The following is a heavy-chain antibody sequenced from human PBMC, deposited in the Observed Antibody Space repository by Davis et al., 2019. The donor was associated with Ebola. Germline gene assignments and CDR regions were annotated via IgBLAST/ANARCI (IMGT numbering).Heavy chain of an antibody. CDR2: LDSSGYTT. CDR3: AKSNPGSRQWQGPFEY. J-gene: IGHJ4*02. CDR1: GFTFSTYV. V-gene: IGHV3-23*01. D-gene: IGHD2-8*01. Sequence: PGGSLRPSCAAPGFTFSTYVMHWIRQAPGKGLEWVSALDSSGYTTDYADSVKGRFTTSRDNSKNTLYLQMNTLGVDDTAVYYCAKSNPGSRQWQGPFEYWGRGALVTVSS.